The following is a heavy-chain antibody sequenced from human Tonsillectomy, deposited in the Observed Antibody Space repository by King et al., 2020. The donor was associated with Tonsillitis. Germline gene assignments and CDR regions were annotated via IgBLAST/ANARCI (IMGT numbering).Heavy chain of an antibody. Sequence: VQLVESGGGVVQPGRSLRLSCAASGFTFSSYGMHWVRQAPGKGLEWVAVIWYDGSNKYYADSVKGRFTISRDNSKNTLYLQMNSLRAEDTAVYYCAGGPTIAVAGDYYYRDVWGKGTTVTVSS. CDR3: AGGPTIAVAGDYYYRDV. CDR1: GFTFSSYG. D-gene: IGHD6-19*01. CDR2: IWYDGSNK. J-gene: IGHJ6*03. V-gene: IGHV3-33*08.